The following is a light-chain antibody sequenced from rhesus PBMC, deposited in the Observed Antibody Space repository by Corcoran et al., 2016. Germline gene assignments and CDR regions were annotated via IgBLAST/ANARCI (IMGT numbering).Light chain of an antibody. Sequence: DIQMTQSPSSLSASVGDRVTITCRASQGISNYLSWYQQKPEKGPKLLIYDASTLKSGVPSRFSGRGSGTDVTLTISRLQPEDFATYYCLQYNSDPYSFGQGTKVEIK. CDR2: DAS. CDR3: LQYNSDPYS. CDR1: QGISNY. J-gene: IGKJ2*01. V-gene: IGKV1-43*02.